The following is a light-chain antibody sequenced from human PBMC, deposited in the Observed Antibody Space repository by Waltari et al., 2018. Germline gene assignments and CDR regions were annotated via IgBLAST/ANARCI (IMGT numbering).Light chain of an antibody. J-gene: IGKJ4*01. V-gene: IGKV1-5*01. CDR1: HTINNY. CDR2: DAS. Sequence: DIQMTQSPSTLSASEGDRVTITCRASHTINNYLAWYQQKPGKAPKLVIYDASRLESGVPSRFSGSGSGTEFTLTISSLQPDDFATDYCQQYDFYSLTFGGGTRVEIK. CDR3: QQYDFYSLT.